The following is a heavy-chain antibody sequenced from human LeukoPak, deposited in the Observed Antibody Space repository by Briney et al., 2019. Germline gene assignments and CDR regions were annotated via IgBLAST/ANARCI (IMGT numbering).Heavy chain of an antibody. D-gene: IGHD5-18*01. CDR3: AKGYGYASPFDY. V-gene: IGHV3-23*01. J-gene: IGHJ4*02. Sequence: GGSLRLSCAASGFTFSSYAMSWVRQAPGKGLEWVSAISGSGGSTYYADSVKGRFTISRDNAKNSLYLQMNSLRAEDTALYYCAKGYGYASPFDYWGQGTLVTVSS. CDR2: ISGSGGST. CDR1: GFTFSSYA.